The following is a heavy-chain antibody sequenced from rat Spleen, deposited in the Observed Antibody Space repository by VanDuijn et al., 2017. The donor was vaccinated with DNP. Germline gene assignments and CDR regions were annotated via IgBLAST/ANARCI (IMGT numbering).Heavy chain of an antibody. CDR2: ISYSGST. V-gene: IGHV3-1*01. Sequence: EVQLQESGPGLVKPSQSLSLTCSVTGYSITSSYRWNWIRKFPGNKMEYIGHISYSGSTNYNPSLKSRFSITRDTSKNQFFLQLNSVTTEDTATYYCATSESAGFVYWGQGTLVTVSS. D-gene: IGHD3-7*01. CDR1: GYSITSSY. J-gene: IGHJ3*01. CDR3: ATSESAGFVY.